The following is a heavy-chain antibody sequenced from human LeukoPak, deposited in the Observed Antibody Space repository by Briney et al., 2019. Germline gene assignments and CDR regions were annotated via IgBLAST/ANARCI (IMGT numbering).Heavy chain of an antibody. D-gene: IGHD2-2*01. Sequence: ASVKVSCKASGYTFTGYYMHWVRQAPGQGLEWMGWINPNSGGTNYAQKFQGRVTMTRDTSISTAYTELSRLRSDDTAVYYCAREDCSSTSCYGNWFDPWGQGTLVTVSS. CDR3: AREDCSSTSCYGNWFDP. J-gene: IGHJ5*02. CDR1: GYTFTGYY. V-gene: IGHV1-2*02. CDR2: INPNSGGT.